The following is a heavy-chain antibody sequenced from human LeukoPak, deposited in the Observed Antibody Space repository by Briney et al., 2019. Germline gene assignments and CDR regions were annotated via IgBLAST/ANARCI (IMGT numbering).Heavy chain of an antibody. V-gene: IGHV1-18*04. CDR1: GYIFTDYY. J-gene: IGHJ4*02. Sequence: ASVKVSCKASGYIFTDYYIHWVRQAPGQGLEWMGWISAYNGNTNYAQKLQGRVTMTTDTSTSTAYMELRSLRSDDTAVYYCAREIAAAGYYFDYWGQGTLVTVSS. CDR3: AREIAAAGYYFDY. D-gene: IGHD6-13*01. CDR2: ISAYNGNT.